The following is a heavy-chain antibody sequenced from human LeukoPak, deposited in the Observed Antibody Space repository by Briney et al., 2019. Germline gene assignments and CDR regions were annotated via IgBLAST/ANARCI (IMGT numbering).Heavy chain of an antibody. J-gene: IGHJ4*02. CDR2: IYTSGST. D-gene: IGHD3-22*01. Sequence: PSETLSLTCTVSGGSISSYYWSWIRQPAGKGLEWIGCIYTSGSTNYNPSLKSRVTMSVDTSKNQFSLKLSSVTAADTAVYYCARASEEYHYDSSGYPIDYWGQGTLVTVSS. CDR1: GGSISSYY. CDR3: ARASEEYHYDSSGYPIDY. V-gene: IGHV4-4*07.